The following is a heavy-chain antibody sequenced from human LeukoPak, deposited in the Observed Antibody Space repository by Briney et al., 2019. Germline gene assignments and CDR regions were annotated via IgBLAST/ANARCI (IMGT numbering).Heavy chain of an antibody. CDR2: IYPGDSDT. Sequence: GESLKISCKGSGHSFTSYWIGWVRQMPGKGLEWMGIIYPGDSDTRYSPSFQGQVTISADKSISTAYLQWSSLKASDTAMYYCASRGVGYSYGYGFDYWGQGTLVTVSS. CDR1: GHSFTSYW. D-gene: IGHD5-18*01. J-gene: IGHJ4*02. V-gene: IGHV5-51*01. CDR3: ASRGVGYSYGYGFDY.